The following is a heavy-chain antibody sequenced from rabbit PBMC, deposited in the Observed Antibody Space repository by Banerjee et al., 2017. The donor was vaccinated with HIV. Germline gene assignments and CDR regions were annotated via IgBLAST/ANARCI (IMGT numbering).Heavy chain of an antibody. D-gene: IGHD8-1*01. CDR2: INTSSGNT. CDR3: ARRDAGSTAYTGSL. Sequence: QEQLEESGGDLVKPEGSLTLTCTASGFSFSSSYYMCWVRQAPGKGLEWIGCINTSSGNTVYATWAKGRFTISKTSWTTVTLQMTSLTAADTATYFCARRDAGSTAYTGSLWGPGTLVTVS. V-gene: IGHV1S45*01. J-gene: IGHJ4*01. CDR1: GFSFSSSYY.